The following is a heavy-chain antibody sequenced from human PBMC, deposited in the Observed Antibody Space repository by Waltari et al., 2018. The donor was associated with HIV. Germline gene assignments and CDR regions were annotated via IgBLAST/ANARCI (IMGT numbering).Heavy chain of an antibody. D-gene: IGHD3-10*01. CDR2: IYHSGST. CDR1: GGSISSGGYS. J-gene: IGHJ5*02. CDR3: ARGPMVRGANLYHGWFDP. V-gene: IGHV4-30-2*01. Sequence: QLQLQESGSGLVKPSQTLSLTCAVSGGSISSGGYSWSWIRQPPGKGLEWIGYIYHSGSTYYNPALKSRVTISVDRSKNQFSLKLSSVTAADTAVYYCARGPMVRGANLYHGWFDPWGQGTLVTVSS.